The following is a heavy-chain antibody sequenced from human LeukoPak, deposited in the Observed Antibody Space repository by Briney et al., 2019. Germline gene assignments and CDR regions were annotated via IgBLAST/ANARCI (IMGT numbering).Heavy chain of an antibody. Sequence: GGSLRLSCAASGFTFSSYAMTWVRQPPGKGLEGVSSITGSTGSTYYADSVKGRFTISRDNSKNTLYLQMNSLRAEDTAVYYCATHRNDYDDYPDAFDIWGQGTMVTVSS. D-gene: IGHD4-17*01. J-gene: IGHJ3*02. CDR1: GFTFSSYA. CDR3: ATHRNDYDDYPDAFDI. CDR2: ITGSTGST. V-gene: IGHV3-23*01.